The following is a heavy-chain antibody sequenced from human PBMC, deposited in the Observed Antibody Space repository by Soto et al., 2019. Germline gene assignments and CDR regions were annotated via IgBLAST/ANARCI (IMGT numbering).Heavy chain of an antibody. D-gene: IGHD2-2*01. Sequence: QVQLVESGGGVVQPGRSLRLSCAASGFTFSSYAMHWVRQAPGKGLEWVAVISYDGSNKYYADSVKGRFTISRDNSKDTLYLQMNGVRAEDTAVYYCARDDQLALDYWGQGTLVTVSS. CDR1: GFTFSSYA. CDR2: ISYDGSNK. J-gene: IGHJ4*02. CDR3: ARDDQLALDY. V-gene: IGHV3-30-3*01.